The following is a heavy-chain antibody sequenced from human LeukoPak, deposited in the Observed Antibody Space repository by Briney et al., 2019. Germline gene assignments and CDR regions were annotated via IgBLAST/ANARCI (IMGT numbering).Heavy chain of an antibody. D-gene: IGHD1-20*01. Sequence: SETLSLICAVYGGSFSGYYWSWIRQPPGKGLEWIGEINHSGSTNYNPSLKSRVTMSVDMSKNQFSLKLSSVTAADTAVYYCASLRGDNWNYYDYWGQGILVTVSS. V-gene: IGHV4-34*01. CDR3: ASLRGDNWNYYDY. J-gene: IGHJ4*02. CDR2: INHSGST. CDR1: GGSFSGYY.